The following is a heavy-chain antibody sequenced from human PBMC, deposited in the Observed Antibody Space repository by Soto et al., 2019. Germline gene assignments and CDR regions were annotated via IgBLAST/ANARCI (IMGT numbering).Heavy chain of an antibody. V-gene: IGHV3-33*01. J-gene: IGHJ4*02. CDR2: IWHDGSNE. D-gene: IGHD2-8*02. Sequence: QVQLVESGGGVVQPGGSLRLSCAASGFTFSAYGMHWVRQAPGKGLEWVALIWHDGSNEYYGDSVKGRFTISRDNSKDTLYLQIDSLRGEDTAVYYCARDFSAYCTGGRCAFDYWGQGTLVIVSS. CDR3: ARDFSAYCTGGRCAFDY. CDR1: GFTFSAYG.